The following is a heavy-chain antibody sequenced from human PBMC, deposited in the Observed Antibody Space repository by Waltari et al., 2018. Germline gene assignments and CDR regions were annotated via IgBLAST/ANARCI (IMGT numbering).Heavy chain of an antibody. J-gene: IGHJ4*02. D-gene: IGHD2-2*01. CDR1: GYTLTELS. V-gene: IGHV1-24*01. Sequence: QVQLVQSGAEVKKPGASVKVSCKVSGYTLTELSMHWVRQAPGKGLEGMRGVGPEDGETIYAQKVQGRVTMTEDTSTDTAYMELSSLRSEDTAVYYCATGGVNVVPAALNLDYWGQGTLVTVSS. CDR3: ATGGVNVVPAALNLDY. CDR2: VGPEDGET.